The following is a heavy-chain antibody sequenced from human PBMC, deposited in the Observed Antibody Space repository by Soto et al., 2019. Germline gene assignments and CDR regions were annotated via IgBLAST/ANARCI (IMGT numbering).Heavy chain of an antibody. CDR1: GDSVSSNSAA. D-gene: IGHD3-10*01. CDR3: ARAQTYEYGSGSYWFWFDP. Sequence: PSQTLSLTCAISGDSVSSNSAAWNWIRQSPSRGLEWLGRTYYRSKWYNDYAVSVKSRITINPDTSKNQFSLQLNSVTPEDTAVYYGARAQTYEYGSGSYWFWFDPWGQGTLVTVSS. J-gene: IGHJ5*02. V-gene: IGHV6-1*01. CDR2: TYYRSKWYN.